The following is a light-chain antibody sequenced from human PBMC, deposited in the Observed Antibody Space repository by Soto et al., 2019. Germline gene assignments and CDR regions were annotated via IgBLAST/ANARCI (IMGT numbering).Light chain of an antibody. Sequence: DIQMTQSPSPRSASVGDRVTITCRSSQSISSYVNWYQQKPGIAPRLLIFAASNLHTGVPSRFSGSGSGTDFPLNISSLQPEDFGTYFCQHTYSTPFTLVPGTKGDI. CDR3: QHTYSTPFT. CDR1: QSISSY. J-gene: IGKJ3*01. V-gene: IGKV1-39*01. CDR2: AAS.